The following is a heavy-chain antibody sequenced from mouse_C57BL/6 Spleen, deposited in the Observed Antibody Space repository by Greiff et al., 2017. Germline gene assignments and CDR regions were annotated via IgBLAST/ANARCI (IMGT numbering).Heavy chain of an antibody. CDR2: ISSGSSTI. CDR1: GFTFSDYG. V-gene: IGHV5-17*01. Sequence: EVQLVESGGGLVKPGGSLKLSCAASGFTFSDYGMHWVRQAPEKGLEWVAYISSGSSTIYYADTVKGRFTISRDNAKNTLFLQMTSLRSEDTAMYYCARTLTGYAKDYWGQGTSVTVSS. CDR3: ARTLTGYAKDY. D-gene: IGHD4-1*01. J-gene: IGHJ4*01.